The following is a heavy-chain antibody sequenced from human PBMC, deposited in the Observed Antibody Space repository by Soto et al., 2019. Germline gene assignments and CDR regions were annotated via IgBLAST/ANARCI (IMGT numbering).Heavy chain of an antibody. CDR1: EHTSTIYY. D-gene: IGHD3-9*01. V-gene: IGHV1-2*02. Sequence: QAHLVQSGAEVRKPGASVKVSCQALEHTSTIYYIHWVRQARGQWLEWMGWINADSGDTTYAEDFMGRVTFTRDTSTSTFIRELSRLRLDVTAMYFCATRDYDILTGYLHIWGQGTLITVSS. CDR2: INADSGDT. J-gene: IGHJ1*01. CDR3: ATRDYDILTGYLHI.